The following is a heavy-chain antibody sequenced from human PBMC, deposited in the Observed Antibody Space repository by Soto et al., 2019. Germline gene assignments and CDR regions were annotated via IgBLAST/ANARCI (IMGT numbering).Heavy chain of an antibody. CDR2: IYYSGST. CDR3: ARRDMRNWFDP. J-gene: IGHJ5*02. Sequence: TSETLSLTCTVSGGSISSYFWSWIRQPPGKGLEWIGYIYYSGSTNYNPSLKSRVTISVDTSKNQFSLKVGSVTSADTAVYYCARRDMRNWFDPWGQGTLVTVSS. V-gene: IGHV4-59*01. CDR1: GGSISSYF.